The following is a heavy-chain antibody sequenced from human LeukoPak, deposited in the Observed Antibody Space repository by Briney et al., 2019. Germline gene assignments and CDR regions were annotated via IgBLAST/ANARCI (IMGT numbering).Heavy chain of an antibody. CDR3: ARGARGSRGVQRTFDY. CDR2: INPNSGGT. V-gene: IGHV1-2*02. D-gene: IGHD3-10*01. CDR1: GYTFTGYY. J-gene: IGHJ4*02. Sequence: ASVKVSCKASGYTFTGYYMHWVRQAPGQGLEWMGWINPNSGGTNYAQKFQGRVTMTRDTSISTAYMELSRLRSDDTAVYYCARGARGSRGVQRTFDYWGQGTLVTVSS.